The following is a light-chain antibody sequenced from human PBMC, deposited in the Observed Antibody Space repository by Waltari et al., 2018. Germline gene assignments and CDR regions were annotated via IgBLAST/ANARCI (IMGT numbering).Light chain of an antibody. Sequence: QSALTQPRSVSGSPGQSVTISCTGTRSDVGAQHSFTWYQQHPGKAPKLIIYDVNKRPSGVPDRFSGSKSGNTASLTISGLQAEDEADYYCCSRTGRDSVIFGGGTKVTVL. CDR1: RSDVGAQHS. CDR2: DVN. V-gene: IGLV2-11*01. J-gene: IGLJ2*01. CDR3: CSRTGRDSVI.